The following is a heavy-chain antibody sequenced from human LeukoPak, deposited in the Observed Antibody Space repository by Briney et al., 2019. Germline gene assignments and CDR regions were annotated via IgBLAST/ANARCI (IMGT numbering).Heavy chain of an antibody. Sequence: GGSLRLSCAASGFTFSNYWMSWVRQAPGKGLEWVANIKQDGSEKYYVDSVKGRFTISRDNAKNSLYLQMNSLRAEDTAVYYCATYDFWRGYSFGYWGQGTLVIVSS. CDR1: GFTFSNYW. CDR2: IKQDGSEK. V-gene: IGHV3-7*05. CDR3: ATYDFWRGYSFGY. D-gene: IGHD3-3*01. J-gene: IGHJ4*02.